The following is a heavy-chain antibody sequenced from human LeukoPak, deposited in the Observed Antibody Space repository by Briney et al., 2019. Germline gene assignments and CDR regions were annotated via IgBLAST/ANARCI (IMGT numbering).Heavy chain of an antibody. D-gene: IGHD5-18*01. CDR2: IYDSGST. CDR1: GVSISSSSYH. Sequence: PSETLSLTCTVSGVSISSSSYHWDWIRQPPGKGLEWIGSIYDSGSTYYCPSLKSRVTISVDTSKNQFSLKLNTVTAADTAVYYCTRQVLHTAMDYWGQGTLVTVSS. J-gene: IGHJ4*02. CDR3: TRQVLHTAMDY. V-gene: IGHV4-39*01.